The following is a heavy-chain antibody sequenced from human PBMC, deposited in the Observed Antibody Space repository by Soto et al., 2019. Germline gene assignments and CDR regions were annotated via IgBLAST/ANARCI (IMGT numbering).Heavy chain of an antibody. V-gene: IGHV4-31*11. D-gene: IGHD1-26*01. CDR2: IYYSGTT. J-gene: IGHJ4*02. CDR3: AGGPSEYYFDS. CDR1: GGSINTGGHY. Sequence: SETLSLTCAVSGGSINTGGHYWGWIRQHPGKGLEWIGYIYYSGTTYYNPSLKSRLTISLDTSENHFSLKLTSVTAADTAVYYCAGGPSEYYFDSWGQGALVTVSS.